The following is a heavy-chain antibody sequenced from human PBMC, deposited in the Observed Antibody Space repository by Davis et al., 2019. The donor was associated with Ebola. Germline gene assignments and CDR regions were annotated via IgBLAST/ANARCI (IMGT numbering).Heavy chain of an antibody. V-gene: IGHV1-18*01. CDR1: GGTFSSYA. CDR2: ISAYNGNT. D-gene: IGHD2/OR15-2a*01. CDR3: ARDCKPGYFIEY. J-gene: IGHJ4*02. Sequence: ASVKVSCKASGGTFSSYAISWVRQAPGQGLEWMGWISAYNGNTNYAQKFQGRVILTTDTSTSTAYMELRSLGYDDTAVYYCARDCKPGYFIEYWGQGTLVTVSS.